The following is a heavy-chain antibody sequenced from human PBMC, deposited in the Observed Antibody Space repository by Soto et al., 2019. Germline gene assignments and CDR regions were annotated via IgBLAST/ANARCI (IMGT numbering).Heavy chain of an antibody. D-gene: IGHD5-12*01. Sequence: ELQLLESGGGLVQPGGSLRLSCAGFTFNGQDMIYAMTWVRQAHGKGLEWISSITGSGDATYYADSVKGRFTSYGDHSKNTLFLQISSLRGEETAIYFCANRYGSGGGYGGDYWCQGNLVTVSS. V-gene: IGHV3-23*01. CDR3: ANRYGSGGGYGGDY. J-gene: IGHJ4*02. CDR2: ITGSGDAT. CDR1: FTFNGQDMIYA.